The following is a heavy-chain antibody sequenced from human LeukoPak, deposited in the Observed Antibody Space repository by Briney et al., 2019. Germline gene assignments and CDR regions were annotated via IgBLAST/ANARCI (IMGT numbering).Heavy chain of an antibody. CDR3: ARGSYHGYSYFDY. CDR2: IYHSGST. D-gene: IGHD5-18*01. Sequence: PSETLSLTCTVSGYSISSGYYWGWIRQPPGKGLEWIGSIYHSGSTYYNPSLKSRFTISVDTSKNQFSLQLSSVTAADTAVYYCARGSYHGYSYFDYWGQGTLVTVSS. CDR1: GYSISSGYY. J-gene: IGHJ4*02. V-gene: IGHV4-38-2*02.